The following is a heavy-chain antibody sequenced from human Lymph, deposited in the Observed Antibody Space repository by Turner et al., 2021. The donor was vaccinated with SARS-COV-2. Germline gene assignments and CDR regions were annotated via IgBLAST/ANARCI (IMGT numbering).Heavy chain of an antibody. J-gene: IGHJ6*02. Sequence: QVQLVQSGAEVKKPGASVQVSCKASGYTFTGHYMHWVRQAPGQGLEWMGWINPNSGGTNYAQKFQGRVTMTRETSISTAYMELSRLRSDDTAVYYCARDVERYNDFWSGYSGGYGLDVWGQGTTVTVSS. V-gene: IGHV1-2*02. CDR3: ARDVERYNDFWSGYSGGYGLDV. CDR2: INPNSGGT. D-gene: IGHD3-3*01. CDR1: GYTFTGHY.